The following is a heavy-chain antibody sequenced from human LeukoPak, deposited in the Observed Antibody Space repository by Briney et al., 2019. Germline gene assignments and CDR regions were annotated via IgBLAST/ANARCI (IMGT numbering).Heavy chain of an antibody. Sequence: PGGSLRLSCAASGFTVSSNYMSWVRQAPGKGLEWVSVIYSGGSTYYADSVRGQFTISRDNSKNTLYLQMNSLRAEDTAVYYCARSSRGWYRSSLDHYYYYYMDVWGKGTTVTVSS. J-gene: IGHJ6*03. CDR2: IYSGGST. D-gene: IGHD6-19*01. V-gene: IGHV3-66*02. CDR1: GFTVSSNY. CDR3: ARSSRGWYRSSLDHYYYYYMDV.